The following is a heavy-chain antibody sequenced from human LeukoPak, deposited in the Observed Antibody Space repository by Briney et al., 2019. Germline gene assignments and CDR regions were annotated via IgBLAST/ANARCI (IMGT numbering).Heavy chain of an antibody. Sequence: GRSLRLSCAASGFTFSSYAMHWVRQAPGKRLEWVAVISYDGSNKYYADSVKGRFTISRDNSKNTLYLQMNSLRAEDTAVYYCARDRRRTFAPWGQGTLVTVCS. D-gene: IGHD1-14*01. CDR2: ISYDGSNK. V-gene: IGHV3-30*01. CDR1: GFTFSSYA. J-gene: IGHJ5*02. CDR3: ARDRRRTFAP.